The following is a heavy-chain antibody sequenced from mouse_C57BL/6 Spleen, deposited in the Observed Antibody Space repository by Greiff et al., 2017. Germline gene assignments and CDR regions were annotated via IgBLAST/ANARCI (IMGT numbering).Heavy chain of an antibody. Sequence: VQLQQSGPELVKPGASVKIPCKASGYTFTDYNMDWVKQSHGKSLEWIGDINPNNGGTIYNQKFKGKATLTVDKSSSTAYMELRSLTSEDTAVYYCARRELESWFAYWGQGTLVTVSA. J-gene: IGHJ3*01. CDR1: GYTFTDYN. V-gene: IGHV1-18*01. CDR3: ARRELESWFAY. CDR2: INPNNGGT. D-gene: IGHD1-3*01.